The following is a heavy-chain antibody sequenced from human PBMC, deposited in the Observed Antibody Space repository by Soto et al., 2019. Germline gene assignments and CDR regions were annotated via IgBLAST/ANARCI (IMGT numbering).Heavy chain of an antibody. V-gene: IGHV1-24*01. CDR1: VGTFSSYA. Sequence: ASVKFSFEASVGTFSSYAISWLRQAPGKGPEWMGGFDPEDGETIYAQELQGRVTMTEDTSTDTAYMELSSLRSEDTAVYYCLAATHDDEYCGMDVWGQGTTVTVSS. J-gene: IGHJ6*02. CDR2: FDPEDGET. CDR3: LAATHDDEYCGMDV. D-gene: IGHD2-15*01.